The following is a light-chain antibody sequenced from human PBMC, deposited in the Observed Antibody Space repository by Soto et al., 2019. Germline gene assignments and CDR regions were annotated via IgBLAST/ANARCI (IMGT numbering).Light chain of an antibody. CDR2: GVS. V-gene: IGKV3-20*01. CDR1: QSVGSTY. J-gene: IGKJ3*01. Sequence: EIVLTQSPGTLSLSPGGRATLSCRASQSVGSTYLAWYQQKPGQAPKLLIYGVSSRATGIPDRFSGSGSGTDFTLTISRLEPEDFAVYYCQQYGTSPLTFGPGTKVDI. CDR3: QQYGTSPLT.